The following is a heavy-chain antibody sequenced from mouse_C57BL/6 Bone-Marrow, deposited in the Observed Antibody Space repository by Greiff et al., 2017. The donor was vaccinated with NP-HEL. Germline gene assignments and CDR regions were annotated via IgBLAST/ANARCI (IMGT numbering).Heavy chain of an antibody. CDR3: TRFDGYYEDY. Sequence: LQQSGEGLVKPGGSLKLSCAASGFTFSSYAMSWVRQTPEKRLEWVAYISSGGDYIYYADTVKGRFTISRDNARNTLYLQMSSLKSEDTAMYYCTRFDGYYEDYWGQGTTLTVSS. CDR2: ISSGGDYI. J-gene: IGHJ2*01. D-gene: IGHD2-3*01. CDR1: GFTFSSYA. V-gene: IGHV5-9-1*02.